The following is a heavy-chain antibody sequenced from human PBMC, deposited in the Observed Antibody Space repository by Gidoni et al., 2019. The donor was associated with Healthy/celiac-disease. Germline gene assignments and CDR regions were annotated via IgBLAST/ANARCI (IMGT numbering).Heavy chain of an antibody. D-gene: IGHD6-13*01. V-gene: IGHV4-34*01. Sequence: QVQLQQWGAGLLKPSETLSLTCAVYGGSFSGYYWSWIRQPPGKGLEWSGEINHSGSTNYNPSLKSRVNISVDTAKNQVSLKLSSVTAADTAVYYCARLLHRVAAAGTRDYWGQGTLVTVSS. J-gene: IGHJ4*02. CDR3: ARLLHRVAAAGTRDY. CDR2: INHSGST. CDR1: GGSFSGYY.